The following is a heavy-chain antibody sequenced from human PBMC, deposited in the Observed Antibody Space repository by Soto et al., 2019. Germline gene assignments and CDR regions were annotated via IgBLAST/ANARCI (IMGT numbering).Heavy chain of an antibody. CDR2: IYPGDSDT. V-gene: IGHV5-51*01. J-gene: IGHJ6*02. D-gene: IGHD1-26*01. CDR1: GYSFTSYW. Sequence: GESLKISCKGSGYSFTSYWIGWVRQMPGKCLEWMGLIYPGDSDTRYSPSFQGQVTISADKSISTAYLQWSSLKASDTAMYYCARQDSGSYSYYYYGMDVWGQGTTVTVSS. CDR3: ARQDSGSYSYYYYGMDV.